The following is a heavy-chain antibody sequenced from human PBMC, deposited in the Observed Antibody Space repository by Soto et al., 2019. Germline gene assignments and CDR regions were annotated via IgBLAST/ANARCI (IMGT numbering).Heavy chain of an antibody. Sequence: QVQLQESGPGLVKPSETLSLTCTVSGGSVSSGSYYWSWIRQPPGKGLEWIGYIYYSGSTNYNPSLRMRATISVATTKNQFSLKLSSVTAADTAVYYCARVSSWYWAGMDVWGQGTTVTVSS. CDR2: IYYSGST. CDR3: ARVSSWYWAGMDV. D-gene: IGHD6-13*01. CDR1: GGSVSSGSYY. V-gene: IGHV4-61*01. J-gene: IGHJ6*02.